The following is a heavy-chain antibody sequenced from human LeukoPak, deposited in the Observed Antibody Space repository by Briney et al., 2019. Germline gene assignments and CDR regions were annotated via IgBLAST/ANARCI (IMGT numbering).Heavy chain of an antibody. J-gene: IGHJ5*02. CDR2: IYYSGST. D-gene: IGHD3-3*01. V-gene: IGHV4-31*03. CDR3: ARVYYDFWSGYYRVWFDP. CDR1: GGSISSGGYY. Sequence: SETLSLTCTVSGGSISSGGYYWSWIRQHPGKGLEWIGYIYYSGSTYYNPSLKSRVTISVDTSKNQFSLKLSSVTAADTAVYYCARVYYDFWSGYYRVWFDPWGQGTLVTVSS.